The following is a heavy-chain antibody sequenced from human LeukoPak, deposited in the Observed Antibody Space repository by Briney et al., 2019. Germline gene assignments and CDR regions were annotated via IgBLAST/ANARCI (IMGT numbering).Heavy chain of an antibody. D-gene: IGHD5-24*01. CDR1: GYTFTSYY. J-gene: IGHJ4*02. CDR3: ARGWLQLWALDY. CDR2: INPNSGGT. Sequence: ASVKVSCKASGYTFTSYYMHWVRQAPGQGLEWMGIINPNSGGTNYAQKFQGRVTMTRDTSISTAYMELSRLRSDDTAVYYCARGWLQLWALDYWGQGTLVTVSS. V-gene: IGHV1-2*02.